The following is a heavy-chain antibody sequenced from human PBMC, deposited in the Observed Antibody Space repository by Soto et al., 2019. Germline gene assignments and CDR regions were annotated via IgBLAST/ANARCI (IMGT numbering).Heavy chain of an antibody. D-gene: IGHD3-22*01. V-gene: IGHV5-51*01. J-gene: IGHJ5*02. CDR1: VYSFTSYW. CDR2: IYPGDSDT. Sequence: GESRKISCKGSVYSFTSYWIGWVRQMPGKGLEWMGIIYPGDSDTRYSPSFQGQVTISADKSISTAYLQWSSLKASDTAMYYCARQHYYDSSGYYGWFDPWGQGTLVTVSS. CDR3: ARQHYYDSSGYYGWFDP.